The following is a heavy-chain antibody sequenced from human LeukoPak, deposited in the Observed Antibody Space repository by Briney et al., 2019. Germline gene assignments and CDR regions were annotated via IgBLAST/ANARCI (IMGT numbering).Heavy chain of an antibody. CDR1: GFTFSSYG. J-gene: IGHJ4*02. Sequence: GGSLRLSCAASGFTFSSYGMSWVRQAPGKGLEWVSVISGSGGSTFYADSVKGRFTISRDNSKNTLYLQMNSLRAEDTAVYYCAKVSGDFLASYYFDYWSQGTLVTVSS. D-gene: IGHD7-27*01. CDR2: ISGSGGST. V-gene: IGHV3-23*01. CDR3: AKVSGDFLASYYFDY.